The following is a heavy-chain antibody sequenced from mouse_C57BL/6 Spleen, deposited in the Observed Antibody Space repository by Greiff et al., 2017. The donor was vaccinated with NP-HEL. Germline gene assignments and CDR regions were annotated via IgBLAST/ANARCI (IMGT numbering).Heavy chain of an antibody. CDR2: ISSGGDYI. Sequence: EVQGVESGEGLVKPGGSLKLSCAASGFTFSSYAMSWVRQTPEKRLEWVAYISSGGDYIYYADTVKGRFTISRDNARNTLYLQMSSLKSEDTAMYYCTRDYYGSSRGYFDVWGTGTTVTVSS. J-gene: IGHJ1*03. CDR3: TRDYYGSSRGYFDV. CDR1: GFTFSSYA. V-gene: IGHV5-9-1*02. D-gene: IGHD1-1*01.